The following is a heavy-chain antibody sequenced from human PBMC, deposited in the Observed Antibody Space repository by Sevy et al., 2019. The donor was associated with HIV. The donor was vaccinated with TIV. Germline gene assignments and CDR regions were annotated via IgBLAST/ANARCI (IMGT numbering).Heavy chain of an antibody. D-gene: IGHD1-26*01. CDR2: IFSGDSDT. CDR3: ARRGIILRGGDYFYYGLDV. V-gene: IGHV5-51*01. CDR1: GYDFSTYW. Sequence: GESLKISCKGSGYDFSTYWIAWVRQMPGKGPELMGIIFSGDSDTRYSPSFQGQVTISADDSTRTSHLQWRSLKASDTAIYYCARRGIILRGGDYFYYGLDVWGQGTTVTVSS. J-gene: IGHJ6*02.